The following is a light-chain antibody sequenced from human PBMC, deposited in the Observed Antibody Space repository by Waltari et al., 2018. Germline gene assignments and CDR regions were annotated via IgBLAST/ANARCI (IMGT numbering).Light chain of an antibody. J-gene: IGKJ2*01. Sequence: EIVLTQSPGTLSLSPGERAPLPCRASQTISNNYLAWYQAKPGQAPRLLIYAVSHRATGIPDRFSGGGSGTDFTLTISRLEPEDFAVYYCQQFGGSPKYTFGQGTKLEIK. V-gene: IGKV3-20*01. CDR1: QTISNNY. CDR3: QQFGGSPKYT. CDR2: AVS.